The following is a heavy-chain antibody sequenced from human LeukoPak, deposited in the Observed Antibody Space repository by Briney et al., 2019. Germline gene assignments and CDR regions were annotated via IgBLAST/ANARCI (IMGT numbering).Heavy chain of an antibody. D-gene: IGHD6-19*01. CDR3: ATKVPGTSHSSS. J-gene: IGHJ4*02. CDR1: GFTFNNFE. CDR2: VSGSGSEI. Sequence: GGSLRLSCAASGFTFNNFEMNWVRQAPGKGLEWISYVSGSGSEIHYGDSVKGRFTISRDNAKSSLYLQMNSLRAEDTAVYYCATKVPGTSHSSSWGQGTLVTVSS. V-gene: IGHV3-48*03.